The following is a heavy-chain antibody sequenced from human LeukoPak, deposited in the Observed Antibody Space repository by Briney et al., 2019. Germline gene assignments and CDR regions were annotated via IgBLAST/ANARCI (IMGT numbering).Heavy chain of an antibody. CDR2: MNPNSGNT. V-gene: IGHV1-8*01. Sequence: ASVKVSCKASGYTLTSYDINWVRQATGQGLEWMGWMNPNSGNTGYAQKFQGRVTMTRNTSISTAYMELSSLRSEDTAVYYCARVAHRGDCYDYWGQGTLVTVSS. CDR1: GYTLTSYD. D-gene: IGHD2-15*01. CDR3: ARVAHRGDCYDY. J-gene: IGHJ4*02.